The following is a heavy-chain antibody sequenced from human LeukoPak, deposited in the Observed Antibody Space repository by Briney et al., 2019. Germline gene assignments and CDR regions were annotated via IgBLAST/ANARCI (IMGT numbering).Heavy chain of an antibody. D-gene: IGHD5-18*01. V-gene: IGHV4-61*01. CDR3: ARDTDTAMTWAY. Sequence: SETLSLTCTVSGGSVSSGSYYWSWIRQPPGEGLEWIGYIYYSGSTNYNPSLKRRVTISVDTSKNQFSLKLSSVTAADTAVYYCARDTDTAMTWAYWGQGTLVTVSS. CDR2: IYYSGST. J-gene: IGHJ4*02. CDR1: GGSVSSGSYY.